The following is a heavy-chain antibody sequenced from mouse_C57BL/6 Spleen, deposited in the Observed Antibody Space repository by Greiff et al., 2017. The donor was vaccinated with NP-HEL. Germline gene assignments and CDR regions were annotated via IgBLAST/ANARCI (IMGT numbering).Heavy chain of an antibody. CDR2: ISSGSSTI. Sequence: EVTVVESGGGLVKPGGSLKLSCAASGFTFSDYGMHWVRQAPEKGLEWVAYISSGSSTIYYADTVKGRFTISRDNAKNTLFLQMTSLRSEDTAMYYCARPSSGYVGYFDYWGQGTTLTVSS. D-gene: IGHD3-2*02. CDR1: GFTFSDYG. CDR3: ARPSSGYVGYFDY. V-gene: IGHV5-17*01. J-gene: IGHJ2*01.